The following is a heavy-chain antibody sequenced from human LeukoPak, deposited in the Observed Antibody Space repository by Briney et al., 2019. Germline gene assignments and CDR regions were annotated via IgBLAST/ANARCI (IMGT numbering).Heavy chain of an antibody. Sequence: GGSLRLSCAASGFTFNTYSMTWVRQAPGKGLEWLSYISSSSDAIWYADSVKGRFTVSRDNAKNSLHLHMNSLRDEDTAVYYCARENWFKFDYWGQGSLVTVSS. D-gene: IGHD3-10*01. J-gene: IGHJ4*02. V-gene: IGHV3-48*02. CDR1: GFTFNTYS. CDR2: ISSSSDAI. CDR3: ARENWFKFDY.